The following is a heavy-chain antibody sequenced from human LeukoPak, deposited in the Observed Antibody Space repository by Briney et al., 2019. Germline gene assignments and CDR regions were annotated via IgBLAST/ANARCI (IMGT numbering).Heavy chain of an antibody. V-gene: IGHV1-69*05. CDR3: AREPLLAYCGGDCYGDWFDP. Sequence: GASVKVSCKASGGTFSSYAISWVRQAPGQGLEWMGRIIPIFGAANYAQKFQGRVTITTDESTSTAYMELSSLRSEDTAVYYCAREPLLAYCGGDCYGDWFDPCDQGTLVTVSS. CDR2: IIPIFGAA. D-gene: IGHD2-21*02. J-gene: IGHJ5*02. CDR1: GGTFSSYA.